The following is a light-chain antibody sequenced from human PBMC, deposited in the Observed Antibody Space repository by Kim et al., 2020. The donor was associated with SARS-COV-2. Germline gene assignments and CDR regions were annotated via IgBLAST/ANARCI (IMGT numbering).Light chain of an antibody. CDR1: SLRSYY. Sequence: SSALTQDPAVSVALGQTVRITCQGDSLRSYYATWYQQKPGQAPILVIYGKNNRPSGIPDRFSCSSSGNTASLTITGTQAGDEADYYCNSRDSNDNVVFGG. CDR3: NSRDSNDNVV. CDR2: GKN. J-gene: IGLJ2*01. V-gene: IGLV3-19*01.